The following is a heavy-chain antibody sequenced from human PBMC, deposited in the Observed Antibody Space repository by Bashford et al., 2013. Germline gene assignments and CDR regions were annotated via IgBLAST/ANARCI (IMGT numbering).Heavy chain of an antibody. CDR2: INPNSGGT. CDR3: ARDGPVVGVWNAFDV. V-gene: IGHV1-2*02. Sequence: VRQAPGQGLEWMGWINPNSGGTNYAQNFQGRVSMTRDTSISTAYLELSSLRSDDTAVYFCARDGPVVGVWNAFDV. J-gene: IGHJ3*01. D-gene: IGHD1-26*01.